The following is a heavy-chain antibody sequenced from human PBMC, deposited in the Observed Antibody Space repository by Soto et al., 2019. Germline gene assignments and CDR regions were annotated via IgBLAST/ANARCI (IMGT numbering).Heavy chain of an antibody. D-gene: IGHD6-19*01. CDR2: ISGSGGST. J-gene: IGHJ6*02. V-gene: IGHV3-23*01. Sequence: PGGSLRLSCAASGFTFSSYAMSWVRQAPGKGLEWVSAISGSGGSTYYADSVKGRFTISRDNSKNTLYLQMNSLRAEDTAVYYCAKTRSSGWYYIYGMDVWGQGTTVTVS. CDR1: GFTFSSYA. CDR3: AKTRSSGWYYIYGMDV.